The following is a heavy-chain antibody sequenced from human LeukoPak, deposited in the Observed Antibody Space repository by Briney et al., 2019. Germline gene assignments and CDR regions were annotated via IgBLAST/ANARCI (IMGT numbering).Heavy chain of an antibody. CDR1: GYTFTGYY. CDR3: ARDSGTGWFDP. D-gene: IGHD1-7*01. J-gene: IGHJ5*02. V-gene: IGHV1-2*02. CDR2: INPNSGGT. Sequence: ASVKGSCKASGYTFTGYYMHWVRQAPGQGLEWVGWINPNSGGTNYAQKFQGRVTMTRDTSISTAYMELSRLRSDDTAVYYCARDSGTGWFDPWGQGTLVTVSS.